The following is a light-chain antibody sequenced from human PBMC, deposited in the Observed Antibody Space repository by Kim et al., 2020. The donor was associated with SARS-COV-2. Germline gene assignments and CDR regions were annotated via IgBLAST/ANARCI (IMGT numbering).Light chain of an antibody. CDR3: AAWDDSLKGRV. Sequence: QSVLTQPPSASGTPGQRVTISCSGSSSNIGSNYVNWYQQVPGTAPKLLIYRDYQRPSGVPDRFSGSKSGTSASLAISGLQSEDEADYHCAAWDDSLKGRVFGTGTKVTVL. CDR1: SSNIGSNY. J-gene: IGLJ1*01. CDR2: RDY. V-gene: IGLV1-44*01.